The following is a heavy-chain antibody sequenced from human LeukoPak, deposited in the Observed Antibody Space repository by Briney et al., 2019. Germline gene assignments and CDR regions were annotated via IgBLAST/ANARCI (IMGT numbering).Heavy chain of an antibody. CDR1: GFIFSRYA. CDR2: ISGSGDAT. Sequence: GRSLRLSCAAAGFIFSRYAMNWVRQAPGKGLEWVSGISGSGDATFYADPVKGRFTISRDNSKNTLYLQMNSLRGDDTAVYYCAKYVTPPGTYYYGLDVWGQGTTVTVSS. D-gene: IGHD6-13*01. J-gene: IGHJ6*02. CDR3: AKYVTPPGTYYYGLDV. V-gene: IGHV3-23*01.